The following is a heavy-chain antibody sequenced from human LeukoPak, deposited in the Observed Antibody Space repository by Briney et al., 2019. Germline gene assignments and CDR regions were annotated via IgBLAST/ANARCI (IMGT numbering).Heavy chain of an antibody. CDR1: GYTFSSYD. CDR2: IDPNSGDT. J-gene: IGHJ6*03. V-gene: IGHV1-8*01. CDR3: ARAEWLVVGYYYYMDV. D-gene: IGHD6-19*01. Sequence: ASVKVSCKASGYTFSSYDINWVRQATEQGLDWMGWIDPNSGDTSYAQKYQGRVTMNRNTSINTAYMALSSLTSDDTAVYYCARAEWLVVGYYYYMDVWGKGTTVTVSS.